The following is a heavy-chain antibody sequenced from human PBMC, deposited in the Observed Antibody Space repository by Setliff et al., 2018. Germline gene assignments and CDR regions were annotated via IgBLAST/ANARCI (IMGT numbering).Heavy chain of an antibody. J-gene: IGHJ4*02. CDR2: VYTTGST. CDR1: GGSMGSYY. V-gene: IGHV4-4*07. D-gene: IGHD3-22*01. CDR3: ARESRYYYDNLGTLDY. Sequence: SETLSLTCTVSGGSMGSYYWTWIRQSARKGLEWIGRVYTTGSTAFNPSLNSRVTMSLDKSKNQFSLKLYSVTAADTAVYYCARESRYYYDNLGTLDYWGQGTLVTVSS.